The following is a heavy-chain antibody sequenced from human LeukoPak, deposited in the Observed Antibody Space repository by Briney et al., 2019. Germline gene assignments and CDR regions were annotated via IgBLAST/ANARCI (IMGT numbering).Heavy chain of an antibody. CDR1: GGSISSSSYY. D-gene: IGHD2-21*02. Sequence: KPSETLSLTCTVSGGSISSSSYYWGWTRQPPGKGLEWIGSIYYSGSTYYNPSLKSRVTISVDTSKNQFSLKLSSVTAADTAVYYCARRVVVVTAIPYYYFDYWGQGTLVTVSS. J-gene: IGHJ4*02. V-gene: IGHV4-39*01. CDR3: ARRVVVVTAIPYYYFDY. CDR2: IYYSGST.